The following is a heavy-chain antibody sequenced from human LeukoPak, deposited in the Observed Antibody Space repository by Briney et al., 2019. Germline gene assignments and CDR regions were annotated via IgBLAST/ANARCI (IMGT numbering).Heavy chain of an antibody. V-gene: IGHV1-69*13. J-gene: IGHJ6*04. Sequence: ASVKVSCKASGGTFSSYAISWVRQAPGQGLEWMGGIIPIFGTANYAQKFQGRVTITADESTSTAYMELSSLRSEDTAVYYCASMEHSPPRNDCSRTSCLSYYYYGMDVWGKGTTVTVSS. CDR1: GGTFSSYA. CDR2: IIPIFGTA. D-gene: IGHD2-2*01. CDR3: ASMEHSPPRNDCSRTSCLSYYYYGMDV.